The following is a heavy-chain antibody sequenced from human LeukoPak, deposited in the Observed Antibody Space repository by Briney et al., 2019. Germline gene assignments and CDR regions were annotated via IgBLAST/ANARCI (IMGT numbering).Heavy chain of an antibody. V-gene: IGHV3-15*01. Sequence: GGSLRLSCAASGFTFGNAWMSWVRQAPRKGLEWVGRVKSKTDAGTTDYAAPVKGRFTISRDDSKNTLYLQMNSLKTEDTAVYYCTTDFLGPHDYGAFWGRGTLVTVSS. J-gene: IGHJ2*01. CDR1: GFTFGNAW. CDR2: VKSKTDAGTT. CDR3: TTDFLGPHDYGAF. D-gene: IGHD4-17*01.